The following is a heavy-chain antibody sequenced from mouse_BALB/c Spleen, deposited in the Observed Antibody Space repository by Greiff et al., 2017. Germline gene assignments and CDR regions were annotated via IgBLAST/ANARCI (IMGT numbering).Heavy chain of an antibody. Sequence: DVKLVESGGGLVKPGGSLKLSCAASGFTFSSYAMSWVRQTPEKRLEWVASISSGGSTYYPDSVKGRFTISRDNARNILYLQMSSLRSEDTAMYYCARVYDYDGYAMDYWGQGTSVTVSS. J-gene: IGHJ4*01. CDR1: GFTFSSYA. D-gene: IGHD2-4*01. CDR3: ARVYDYDGYAMDY. CDR2: ISSGGST. V-gene: IGHV5-6-5*01.